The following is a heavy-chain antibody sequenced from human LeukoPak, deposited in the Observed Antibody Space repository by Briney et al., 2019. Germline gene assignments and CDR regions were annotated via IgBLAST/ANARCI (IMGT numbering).Heavy chain of an antibody. CDR3: AKDFRDYYDSSGFDY. Sequence: PGGSLRLSCAASGFTFSSYWMHWVRQAPGKGLVWVSRINSDGSSTSYADSVKGRFTISRDNAKDTLYLQMNSLRAEDTAVYYCAKDFRDYYDSSGFDYWGQGTLVTVSS. D-gene: IGHD3-22*01. CDR2: INSDGSST. CDR1: GFTFSSYW. V-gene: IGHV3-74*01. J-gene: IGHJ4*02.